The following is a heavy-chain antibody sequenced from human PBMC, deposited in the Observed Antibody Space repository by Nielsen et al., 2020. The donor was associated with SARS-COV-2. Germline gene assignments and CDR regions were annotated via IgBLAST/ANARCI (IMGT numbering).Heavy chain of an antibody. D-gene: IGHD2-8*01. CDR1: GYTFTGYY. V-gene: IGHV1-18*04. Sequence: ASVKVSCKASGYTFTGYYMHWVRQAPGQGLEWMGWISAYNGNTNYAQKLQGRVTMTTDTSTSTAYMELSSLRSEDTAVYYCATAMLYMPEYFQHWGQGTLVTVSS. CDR2: ISAYNGNT. J-gene: IGHJ1*01. CDR3: ATAMLYMPEYFQH.